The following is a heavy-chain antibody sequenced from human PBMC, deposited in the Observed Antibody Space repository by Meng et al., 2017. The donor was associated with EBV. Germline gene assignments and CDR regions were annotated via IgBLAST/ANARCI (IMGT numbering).Heavy chain of an antibody. CDR2: ISTYSGDT. Sequence: QVQLVQSGAELKQPGASVTVSGMASGYTFVTYSITWVRQAPGHGLEWMGWISTYSGDTKYAQKFQGRVTLTADTSTTTAYMELRSLVSDDSGVYYCVRDDGYCSTTDCGANWFDPWGQGTLVTVAS. D-gene: IGHD5-24*01. CDR3: VRDDGYCSTTDCGANWFDP. J-gene: IGHJ5*02. CDR1: GYTFVTYS. V-gene: IGHV1-18*01.